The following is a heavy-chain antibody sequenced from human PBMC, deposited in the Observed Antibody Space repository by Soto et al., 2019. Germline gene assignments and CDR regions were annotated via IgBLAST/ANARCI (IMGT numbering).Heavy chain of an antibody. CDR2: ISSSSSYI. Sequence: GGSLRLSCAASGFTFSSYSMNWVRQAPGKGLEWVSSISSSSSYIYYADSVKGRFTISRDNAKNSLYLQMNSLRAEDTAVYYCARDPGLLQPYNWFDPCGQGTLVTVSS. V-gene: IGHV3-21*01. CDR3: ARDPGLLQPYNWFDP. CDR1: GFTFSSYS. D-gene: IGHD3-10*01. J-gene: IGHJ5*02.